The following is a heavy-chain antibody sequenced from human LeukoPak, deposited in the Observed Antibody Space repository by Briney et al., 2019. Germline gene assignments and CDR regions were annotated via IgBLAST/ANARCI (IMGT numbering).Heavy chain of an antibody. CDR1: GFTFSSYS. J-gene: IGHJ3*02. D-gene: IGHD1-26*01. Sequence: GGSLRLSCAASGFTFSSYSMNWVRQAPGKGLEWVSSISSSSSYIYYAGSVKGRFTISRDNAKNSLYLQMNSLRAEDTAVYYCARDRREWELLGDAFDIWGQGTMVTVSS. CDR2: ISSSSSYI. V-gene: IGHV3-21*01. CDR3: ARDRREWELLGDAFDI.